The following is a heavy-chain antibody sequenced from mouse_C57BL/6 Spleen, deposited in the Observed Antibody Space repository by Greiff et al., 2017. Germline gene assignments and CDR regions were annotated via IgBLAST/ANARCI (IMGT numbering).Heavy chain of an antibody. D-gene: IGHD2-1*01. Sequence: QVQLQQSGPGLVQPSQSLSITCTVSGFSLTSYGVHWVRQSPEKGLEWLGVIWSGGSTDYNAAFIYRLSISKDNSKSQVFFKMNSLQADDTAIYYCARDGNYGWAYWGQGTLVTVSA. CDR3: ARDGNYGWAY. V-gene: IGHV2-2*01. CDR1: GFSLTSYG. J-gene: IGHJ3*01. CDR2: IWSGGST.